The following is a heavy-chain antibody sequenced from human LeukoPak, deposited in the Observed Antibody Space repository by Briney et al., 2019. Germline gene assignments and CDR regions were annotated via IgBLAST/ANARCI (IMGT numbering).Heavy chain of an antibody. D-gene: IGHD1-26*01. CDR2: IYASRDS. Sequence: SETLSLTCSVSGGSIRSDYWTWIRQPAGKGLEWIGRIYASRDSIYNPSLKSRLTISVDTSKNQFSLKLSSVTAADTAIYYCARNPVVGATGAFDIWGQGTMVTVSS. CDR3: ARNPVVGATGAFDI. J-gene: IGHJ3*02. CDR1: GGSIRSDY. V-gene: IGHV4-4*07.